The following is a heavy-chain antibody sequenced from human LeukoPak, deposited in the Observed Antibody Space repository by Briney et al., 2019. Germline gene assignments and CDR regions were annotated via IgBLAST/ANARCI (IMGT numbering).Heavy chain of an antibody. Sequence: SETLSLTCTVSGGSISSYHWSWIRQPPGKGLEWIGFINSSGSTNYNPSLKSRVTISVDTSKHQFSLKLKFVTAADTAVYYCARDLGYCSNTSCLSCGMDVWGQGTTVTVSS. CDR2: INSSGST. CDR3: ARDLGYCSNTSCLSCGMDV. J-gene: IGHJ6*02. D-gene: IGHD2-2*01. V-gene: IGHV4-59*01. CDR1: GGSISSYH.